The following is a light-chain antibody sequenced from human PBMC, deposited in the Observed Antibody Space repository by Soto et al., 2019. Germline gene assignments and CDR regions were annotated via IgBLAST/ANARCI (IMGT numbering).Light chain of an antibody. J-gene: IGKJ1*01. V-gene: IGKV3-20*01. CDR2: GVS. CDR1: QSVSGID. Sequence: EIVLTQSPGTLSLSPGERATLSCRASQSVSGIDFAWYQQKRGQAPRLLIYGVSSRATGIPDRFSGSGSGTDFTLTISRLEPEDSAVYYCEQYGSSPRTFGQGTKVDI. CDR3: EQYGSSPRT.